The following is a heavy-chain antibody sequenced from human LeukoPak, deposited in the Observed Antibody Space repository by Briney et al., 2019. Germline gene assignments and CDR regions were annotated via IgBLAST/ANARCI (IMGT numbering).Heavy chain of an antibody. CDR1: GFTFSSYA. CDR2: ISYDGSNK. J-gene: IGHJ4*02. V-gene: IGHV3-30*04. Sequence: GGSLRLSCAASGFTFSSYAMHWVRQAPGKGLEWVAVISYDGSNKYYADSVKGRFTISRDNSKNTLYLQMNSLRAEDTAVYYCASQSWLDYWGQGTLVTVSS. CDR3: ASQSWLDY. D-gene: IGHD3-9*01.